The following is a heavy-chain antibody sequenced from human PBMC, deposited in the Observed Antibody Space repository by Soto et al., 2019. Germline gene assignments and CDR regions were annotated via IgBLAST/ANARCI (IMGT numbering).Heavy chain of an antibody. D-gene: IGHD6-6*01. Sequence: PPETLPLTWSVYIEPLTGYFWSGSRQPPGKGLEWMGEIYHDGIINYNPSLKSRVTMSIDASRKQFSLKLTSVTAADAGLYFCSRGTRIEARRPAAYWARGPLVT. CDR2: IYHDGII. J-gene: IGHJ4*02. CDR3: SRGTRIEARRPAAY. V-gene: IGHV4-34*01. CDR1: IEPLTGYF.